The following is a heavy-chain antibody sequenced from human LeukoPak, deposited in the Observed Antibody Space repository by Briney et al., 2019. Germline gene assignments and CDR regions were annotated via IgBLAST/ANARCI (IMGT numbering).Heavy chain of an antibody. J-gene: IGHJ4*02. V-gene: IGHV3-23*01. CDR3: AKSGLTLSSPSCYFDY. Sequence: GGSLRLSCAASGFTFSSYAMSWVRQAPGKGLEWVSTISISGGSTYYAGSVKGRFTISRDNSKNTLYLQMNSLRAEDTAVYYCAKSGLTLSSPSCYFDYWGKGPLVTFPS. CDR2: ISISGGST. D-gene: IGHD2-2*01. CDR1: GFTFSSYA.